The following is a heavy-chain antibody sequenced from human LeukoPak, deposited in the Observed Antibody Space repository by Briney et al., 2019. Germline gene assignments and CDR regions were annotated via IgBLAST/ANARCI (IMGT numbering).Heavy chain of an antibody. CDR3: AKDRELLFAHCWFDL. V-gene: IGHV3-23*01. Sequence: PGGSLRLSCAASGFTFATYAMSWVRQAPGKGLEWVGGISISSVDSYYADSVKGRFSISRDDSRNTLYLQMNRLRDEDTAMYYCAKDRELLFAHCWFDLWGQGTLVTVSS. J-gene: IGHJ5*02. CDR2: ISISSVDS. D-gene: IGHD3-10*01. CDR1: GFTFATYA.